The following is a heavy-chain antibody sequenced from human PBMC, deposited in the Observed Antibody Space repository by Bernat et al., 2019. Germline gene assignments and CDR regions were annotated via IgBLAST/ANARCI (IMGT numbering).Heavy chain of an antibody. Sequence: QVQLQESGPGLVKPSETLSLTCAVSGYSISSGYYWGWIRQPPGKGLEWIGSIYHSGSTYYNPSLKSRVTISVDASKNQFYLQLSSVTAADTAVYYCARERFVIAAAGKPDDYWGQGTLVTVSS. J-gene: IGHJ4*02. D-gene: IGHD6-13*01. CDR3: ARERFVIAAAGKPDDY. CDR2: IYHSGST. V-gene: IGHV4-38-2*02. CDR1: GYSISSGYY.